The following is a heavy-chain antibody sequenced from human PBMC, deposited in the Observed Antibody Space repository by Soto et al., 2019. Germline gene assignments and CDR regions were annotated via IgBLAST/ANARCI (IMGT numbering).Heavy chain of an antibody. CDR3: ARAHGSSWYNWFDP. CDR1: GGTFSSYG. Sequence: QVLLVQSGVDVKKPGSSVKVSCKASGGTFSSYGISWVRQTPGRGLEWMGGIIPLFGTTNYAQKFRGRVTVTADESTSTVYMELRSLSFEDTAIYYCARAHGSSWYNWFDPWGQGTLVTVSS. V-gene: IGHV1-69*01. CDR2: IIPLFGTT. D-gene: IGHD6-13*01. J-gene: IGHJ5*02.